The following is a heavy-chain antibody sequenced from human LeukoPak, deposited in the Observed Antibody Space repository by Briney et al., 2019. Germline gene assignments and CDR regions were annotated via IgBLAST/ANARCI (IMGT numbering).Heavy chain of an antibody. D-gene: IGHD3-10*01. Sequence: GGSLILSCAASGITVSNNYMSWVRQAPGKGLEWVSVIHSGGTTDHANSVRDRFTISRDNSKNTLYLQMNSLRADDTAVYYCASRSGSYYDYWGQGILVTVSS. CDR3: ASRSGSYYDY. CDR1: GITVSNNY. J-gene: IGHJ4*02. V-gene: IGHV3-53*01. CDR2: IHSGGTT.